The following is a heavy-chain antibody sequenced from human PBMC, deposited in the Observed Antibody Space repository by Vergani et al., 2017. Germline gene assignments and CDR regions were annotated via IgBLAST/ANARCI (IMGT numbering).Heavy chain of an antibody. Sequence: QVQLQESGPGLVKPSQTLSLTCTVSGGSISSYYWSWIRQPPGKGLEWIGYIYYSGSTNYNPSLKNRVTISVDTSKNQFSLKLTSVTAAYTAVYYCARGRGNWNDDAFDIWGQGTMVTVSS. J-gene: IGHJ3*02. CDR3: ARGRGNWNDDAFDI. CDR1: GGSISSYY. CDR2: IYYSGST. D-gene: IGHD1-20*01. V-gene: IGHV4-59*01.